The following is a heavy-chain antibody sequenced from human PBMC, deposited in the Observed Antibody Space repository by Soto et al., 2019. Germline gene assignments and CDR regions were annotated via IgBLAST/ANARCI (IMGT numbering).Heavy chain of an antibody. J-gene: IGHJ1*01. Sequence: QLQLRESGPGLERPSETLSLSCFVSGDSIDSHGAHWSWIRQSPGKGLEWLGTVAYTGTTYYPPALSNQVTDSADKSKNQVSLELASVAGADPAVYYCARHRACNIACDFDHWGPGTLVTVSS. CDR3: ARHRACNIACDFDH. D-gene: IGHD3-9*01. CDR2: VAYTGTT. CDR1: GDSIDSHGAH. V-gene: IGHV4-39*01.